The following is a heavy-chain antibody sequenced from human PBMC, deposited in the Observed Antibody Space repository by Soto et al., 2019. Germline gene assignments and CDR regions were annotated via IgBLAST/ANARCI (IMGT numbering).Heavy chain of an antibody. D-gene: IGHD1-1*01. Sequence: PGGSLRLSCAASGFTFSSYAMHWVRQAPGKGLEWVAVISYDGSNKYYADSVKGRFTISRDNSKNTLYLQMNSLRAEDTAVYYCARDSGAYGGTTGTTPRSGDTHTAEGVCGQGTTVTVSS. CDR1: GFTFSSYA. V-gene: IGHV3-30-3*01. J-gene: IGHJ6*02. CDR3: ARDSGAYGGTTGTTPRSGDTHTAEGV. CDR2: ISYDGSNK.